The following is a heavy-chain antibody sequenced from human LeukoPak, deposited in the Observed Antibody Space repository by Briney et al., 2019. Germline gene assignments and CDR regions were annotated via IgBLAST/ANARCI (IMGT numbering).Heavy chain of an antibody. CDR1: GFDLTTYA. D-gene: IGHD6-13*01. J-gene: IGHJ5*02. CDR2: IRIGGGGT. V-gene: IGHV3-23*01. Sequence: QTGGSLRLSCAASGFDLTTYAMTWVRQAPAKGLEWVSSIRIGGGGTYYADSVKGRFTISRDNSENTLHLQMNNLRVEDPARYFCARCMVLSQGWCNWFDPWGQGTLVTVSS. CDR3: ARCMVLSQGWCNWFDP.